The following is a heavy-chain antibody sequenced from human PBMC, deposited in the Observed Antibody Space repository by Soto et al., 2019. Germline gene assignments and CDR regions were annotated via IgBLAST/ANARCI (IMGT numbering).Heavy chain of an antibody. Sequence: GASVKVSCKGSGYIFTSYGIAWVRQAPGQGLEWMGWISAHNGNTEYAQKFQGRVTVTRDTSTSTANLELRSLRSDDTALYYCARGRYGDYWGQGALVTVSS. CDR1: GYIFTSYG. J-gene: IGHJ4*02. D-gene: IGHD4-17*01. CDR3: ARGRYGDY. V-gene: IGHV1-18*01. CDR2: ISAHNGNT.